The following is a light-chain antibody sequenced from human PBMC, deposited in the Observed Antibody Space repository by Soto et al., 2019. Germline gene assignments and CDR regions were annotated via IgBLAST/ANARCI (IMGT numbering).Light chain of an antibody. CDR2: AAS. CDR1: QNISSF. CDR3: QHTCSPLR. J-gene: IGKJ2*01. V-gene: IGKV1-39*01. Sequence: DIQMTQSPSSLSASVGDRVTIICRASQNISSFLNWYQQKPGKAPKLLIYAASSLHSGVPSRFSGSGSGTDFTLTVSSLQVEDFATYYCQHTCSPLRFGQGTKLEIK.